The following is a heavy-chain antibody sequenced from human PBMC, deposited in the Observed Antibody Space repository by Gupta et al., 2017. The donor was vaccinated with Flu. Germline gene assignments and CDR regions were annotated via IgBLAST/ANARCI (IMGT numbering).Heavy chain of an antibody. D-gene: IGHD4-17*01. V-gene: IGHV3-9*01. Sequence: EVQLVESGGGLVQPGRSLRLSCAASGFTFDYYAMHWGVQAPGKGLEGVSGISWNSGSIGYADAVKGRFTISRDNAKNALYLQMKSMRAEETALYYCAKDRGNYGDYQFDYWGQGTMVTVSS. CDR1: GFTFDYYA. CDR2: ISWNSGSI. CDR3: AKDRGNYGDYQFDY. J-gene: IGHJ4*02.